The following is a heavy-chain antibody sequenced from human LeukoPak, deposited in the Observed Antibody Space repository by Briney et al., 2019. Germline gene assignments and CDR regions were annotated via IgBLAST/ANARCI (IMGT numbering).Heavy chain of an antibody. J-gene: IGHJ4*02. CDR3: ARSSVAGTQIDY. V-gene: IGHV4-59*01. CDR1: GVSISSYY. CDR2: IYYSGST. D-gene: IGHD6-19*01. Sequence: SETLSLTCTVSGVSISSYYWSWIRQPPGKGLEWIGYIYYSGSTNYNPSLKSRVTISVDTSKNQFSLKLSSVTAADTAVYYCARSSVAGTQIDYWGQGTLVTVSS.